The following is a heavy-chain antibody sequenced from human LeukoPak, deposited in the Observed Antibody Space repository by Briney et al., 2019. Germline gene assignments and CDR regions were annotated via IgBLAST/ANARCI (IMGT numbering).Heavy chain of an antibody. V-gene: IGHV4-59*01. CDR2: IYYSGNT. CDR3: ARGGPFPYYYYYGMDV. CDR1: GGSISSYY. Sequence: SETLSLTCTVSGGSISSYYWNGIRQPPGKGLEWIGNIYYSGNTNYIPSLKSRVTISVDTSKNHFSLKLTSVTAADTALYYCARGGPFPYYYYYGMDVWGQGTTVTVSS. J-gene: IGHJ6*02. D-gene: IGHD3-16*01.